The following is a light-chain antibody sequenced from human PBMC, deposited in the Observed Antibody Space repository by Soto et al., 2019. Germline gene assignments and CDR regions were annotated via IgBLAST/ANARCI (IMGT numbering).Light chain of an antibody. V-gene: IGKV3-11*01. CDR1: QSVSSY. Sequence: EIVLTQSPATLSLSPGERATLSCRASQSVSSYLAWYQQKPGQAPRLLIYDASNRATGIPARFSGSGSGTDLTPTISSLEPEDFAVYYCQQRSDWPITFGQGTRLDIK. CDR3: QQRSDWPIT. J-gene: IGKJ5*01. CDR2: DAS.